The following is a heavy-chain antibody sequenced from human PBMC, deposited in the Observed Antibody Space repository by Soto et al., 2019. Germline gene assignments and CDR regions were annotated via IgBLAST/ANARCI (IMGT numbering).Heavy chain of an antibody. CDR1: GFPFSSYG. D-gene: IGHD3-3*01. CDR2: ISYDGSNK. V-gene: IGHV3-30*18. CDR3: AKRVVERYYDFWSGYFTGYYFDY. Sequence: GGSLSLSCAASGFPFSSYGMHWVRQAPGKGLEWVAVISYDGSNKYYADSVKGRFTISRDNSKNTLYLQMNSLRAEDTAVYYCAKRVVERYYDFWSGYFTGYYFDYWGQGTLVTVSS. J-gene: IGHJ4*02.